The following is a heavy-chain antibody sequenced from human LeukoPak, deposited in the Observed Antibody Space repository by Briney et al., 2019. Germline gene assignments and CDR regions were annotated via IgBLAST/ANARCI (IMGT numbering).Heavy chain of an antibody. J-gene: IGHJ4*02. D-gene: IGHD3-22*01. CDR1: GFNFSTYT. CDR2: ISSRSNYI. V-gene: IGHV3-21*01. CDR3: AKDNHYYDNSGYYYYFDY. Sequence: GGSLRLSCEVSGFNFSTYTMNWVRQSPRKGLEWVASISSRSNYIYYAESLKGRLTISRDNAKNSLYLQMNSLRAEDTAVYYCAKDNHYYDNSGYYYYFDYWGQGTLVTVSS.